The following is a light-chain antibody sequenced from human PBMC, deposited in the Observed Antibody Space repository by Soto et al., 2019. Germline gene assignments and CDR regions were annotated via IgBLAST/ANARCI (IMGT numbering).Light chain of an antibody. CDR3: SSYTSSSTLVV. Sequence: QSALTQPASVSGSPGQSITISCTGTSSDVGDYNYVSWYQHHPGKAPKLMIYDVTNRTSGVSNRFSGSKSGNTASLTISGLQAEDEAESYCSSYTSSSTLVVFGGGTKLTVL. CDR1: SSDVGDYNY. V-gene: IGLV2-14*03. J-gene: IGLJ2*01. CDR2: DVT.